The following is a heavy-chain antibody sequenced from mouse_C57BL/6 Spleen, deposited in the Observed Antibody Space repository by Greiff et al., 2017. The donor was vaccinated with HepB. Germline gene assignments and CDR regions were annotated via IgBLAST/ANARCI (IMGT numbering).Heavy chain of an antibody. CDR3: ARHEERAYYSNSPYFDY. D-gene: IGHD2-5*01. J-gene: IGHJ2*01. CDR2: FYPGSGSI. CDR1: GYTFTEYT. Sequence: QVQLQQSGAELVKPGASVKLSCKASGYTFTEYTIHWVKQRSGQGLEWIGWFYPGSGSIKYNEKFKDKATLTADKSSSTVYMELSRLTSEDSAVYFCARHEERAYYSNSPYFDYWGEGTTLTVSS. V-gene: IGHV1-62-2*01.